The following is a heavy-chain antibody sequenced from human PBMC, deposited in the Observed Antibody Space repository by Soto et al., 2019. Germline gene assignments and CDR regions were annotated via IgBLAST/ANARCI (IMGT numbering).Heavy chain of an antibody. V-gene: IGHV1-3*01. CDR3: ARESGYSYGYEY. CDR2: INAGNGNT. D-gene: IGHD5-18*01. Sequence: ASVKVSCKASGYSFTDYFIHWVRQAPGQRLEWMGWINAGNGNTKYSQKFQGRVTITRDTSASTAYMELSSLRSEDTAVYYCARESGYSYGYEYWGQGTLVTVSS. J-gene: IGHJ4*02. CDR1: GYSFTDYF.